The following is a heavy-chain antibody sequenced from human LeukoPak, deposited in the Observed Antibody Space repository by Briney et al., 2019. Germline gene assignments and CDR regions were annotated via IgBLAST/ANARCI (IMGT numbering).Heavy chain of an antibody. CDR3: VKEKSGGTYDY. V-gene: IGHV1-46*01. D-gene: IGHD3-16*01. CDR1: GYTFTAYY. Sequence: ASVKVSCKASGYTFTAYYIQWVRQAPGQGLEWMGTIRPGDTRTTYAQKFQGRVTMTWDMSTTTGYMELSSLRSEDTAVYYCVKEKSGGTYDYWGQGTLVTVSS. CDR2: IRPGDTRT. J-gene: IGHJ4*02.